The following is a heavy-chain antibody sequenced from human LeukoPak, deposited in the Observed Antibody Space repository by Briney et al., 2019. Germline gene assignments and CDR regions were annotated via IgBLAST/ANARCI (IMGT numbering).Heavy chain of an antibody. D-gene: IGHD5-18*01. J-gene: IGHJ4*02. CDR2: IYYSGST. V-gene: IGHV4-39*01. CDR3: ARQVTFGYAYAYYFDY. CDR1: SGSISGSSYF. Sequence: PSETLSLTCTVSSGSISGSSYFWGWIRQPPGKGLEWIGSIYYSGSTYYNPSLKSRVTISVDTSKNQFSLKLSSVTAADTAVYYCARQVTFGYAYAYYFDYWGQGSLVTVSS.